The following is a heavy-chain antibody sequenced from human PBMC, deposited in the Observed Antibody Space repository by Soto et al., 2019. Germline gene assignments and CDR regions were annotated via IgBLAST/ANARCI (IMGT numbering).Heavy chain of an antibody. CDR2: ISYSGTT. D-gene: IGHD4-17*01. CDR1: GGSISSGNYY. CDR3: ATMGTPVTGLYYFDY. Sequence: QVQLQESGPGLVKPSRTLSLTCTVSGGSISSGNYYWSWIRQPPGKGLEWIGFISYSGTTHYSASLRSRVSISVDTSKNQFSLDLSSVTAADTAVYYCATMGTPVTGLYYFDYWGQGTLVIVSS. J-gene: IGHJ4*02. V-gene: IGHV4-30-4*01.